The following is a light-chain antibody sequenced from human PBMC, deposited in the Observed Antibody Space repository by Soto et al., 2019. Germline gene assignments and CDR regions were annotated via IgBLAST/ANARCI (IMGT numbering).Light chain of an antibody. J-gene: IGKJ1*01. V-gene: IGKV1-5*03. Sequence: DIQMTQSPSTLSASVGDRVTITCRASQSIINLLAWYQQKPGKAPKLLIYKASSLESGVPSSFSGSGSGTEFTLTISSLQPDDFATYSCQQYNSFSRTFGQGTKVDIK. CDR3: QQYNSFSRT. CDR2: KAS. CDR1: QSIINL.